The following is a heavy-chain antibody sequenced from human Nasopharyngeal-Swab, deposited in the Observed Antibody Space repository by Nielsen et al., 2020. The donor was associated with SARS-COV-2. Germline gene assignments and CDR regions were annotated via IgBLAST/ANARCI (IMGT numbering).Heavy chain of an antibody. V-gene: IGHV4-39*07. Sequence: SETLSLTCTVSGGSMNTISYYWGWIRQPPGKGLEWIGNIYNSGSAYNNPSLKSRVTISVDTSENQFSLKLRSVTAADTAVYYCAREMASFDNWGQGTLVTVSS. J-gene: IGHJ4*02. CDR2: IYNSGSA. CDR1: GGSMNTISYY. CDR3: AREMASFDN. D-gene: IGHD5-24*01.